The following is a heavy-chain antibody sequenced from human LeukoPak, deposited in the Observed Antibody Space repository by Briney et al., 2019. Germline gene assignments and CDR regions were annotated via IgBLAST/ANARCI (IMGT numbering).Heavy chain of an antibody. CDR2: IYYSGST. D-gene: IGHD3-9*01. J-gene: IGHJ6*02. V-gene: IGHV4-59*08. Sequence: SETLSLTCTVSGGSISSYYWSWIRQPPGKGLEWIGYIYYSGSTNYNPSLKSRVTISVDTSKNQFSLKLSSVTAADTAVYYCARHRDILTAMDVWGQGTTVTVSS. CDR1: GGSISSYY. CDR3: ARHRDILTAMDV.